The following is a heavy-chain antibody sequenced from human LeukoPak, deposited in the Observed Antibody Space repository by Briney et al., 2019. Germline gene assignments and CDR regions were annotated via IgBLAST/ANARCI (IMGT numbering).Heavy chain of an antibody. D-gene: IGHD6-13*01. CDR2: ISSSGSTI. J-gene: IGHJ4*02. V-gene: IGHV3-48*03. CDR3: ARGRSLIAAAVTGYLDY. Sequence: GGSLRLSCAASGFTFSSYEMNWVRQAPGKGLEWVSYISSSGSTIYYADSVKGRFTISRDKSKNTLYLQMNGLRAEDTAVYYCARGRSLIAAAVTGYLDYWGQGTLVTVSS. CDR1: GFTFSSYE.